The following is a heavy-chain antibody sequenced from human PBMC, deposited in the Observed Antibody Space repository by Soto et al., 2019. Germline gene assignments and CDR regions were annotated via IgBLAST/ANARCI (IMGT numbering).Heavy chain of an antibody. CDR1: GGSFSGYY. Sequence: QVQLQQWGAGLLKPSETLSLTCGVYGGSFSGYYWNWIRQPPGKGLEWIGEIDHSGYTNYNPSLRSRVTMSVDTSKNQFSLGLTSVTAADTAVYYCARVREWFDPWGQGTLVTVSS. J-gene: IGHJ5*02. CDR2: IDHSGYT. D-gene: IGHD3-3*01. V-gene: IGHV4-34*01. CDR3: ARVREWFDP.